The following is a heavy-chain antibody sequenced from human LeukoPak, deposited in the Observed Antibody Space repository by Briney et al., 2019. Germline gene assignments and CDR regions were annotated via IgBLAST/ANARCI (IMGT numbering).Heavy chain of an antibody. J-gene: IGHJ4*02. Sequence: GGSLRLSCAASGFTFSSYSMNWVRQAPGKGLEWVSSISNSSSYIYYADSVKGRFTISRDNAKNSLYLQMNSLRAEDTAVYYCARDPRGKVGATVGLWGQGTLVTVSS. CDR3: ARDPRGKVGATVGL. V-gene: IGHV3-21*01. CDR2: ISNSSSYI. CDR1: GFTFSSYS. D-gene: IGHD1-26*01.